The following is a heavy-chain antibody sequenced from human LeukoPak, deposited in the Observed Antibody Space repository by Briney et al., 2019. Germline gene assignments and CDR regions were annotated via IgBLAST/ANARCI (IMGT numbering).Heavy chain of an antibody. V-gene: IGHV4-38-2*02. J-gene: IGHJ5*02. CDR1: GYSISSGYY. CDR2: IYHSGST. Sequence: PSETLSLTCTVSGYSISSGYYWGWIRQPPGKGLEWIGSIYHSGSTYYNPSLKSRVTISVDTSKNQFSLKLSSVTAADTAVYYCARVLSSPHSDPWGQGTLVTVSS. CDR3: ARVLSSPHSDP. D-gene: IGHD2-15*01.